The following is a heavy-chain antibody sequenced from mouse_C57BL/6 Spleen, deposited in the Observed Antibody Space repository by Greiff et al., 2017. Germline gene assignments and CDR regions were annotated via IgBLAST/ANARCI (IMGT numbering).Heavy chain of an antibody. D-gene: IGHD1-1*01. Sequence: VQLQQSGPELVKPGASVKLSCKASGYTFTSYDINWVKQRPGQGLEWIGWIYPRDGSTKYNEKFKGKATLTVDTSSSTAYMELHSLTSEDSAVYFCARWRDPYYYGSSYGGFAYWGQGTLVTVSA. CDR1: GYTFTSYD. CDR2: IYPRDGST. V-gene: IGHV1-85*01. CDR3: ARWRDPYYYGSSYGGFAY. J-gene: IGHJ3*01.